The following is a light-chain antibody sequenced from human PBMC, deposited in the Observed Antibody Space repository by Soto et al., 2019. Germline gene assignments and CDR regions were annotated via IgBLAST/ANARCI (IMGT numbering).Light chain of an antibody. CDR2: DVS. V-gene: IGLV2-14*01. Sequence: QSALTQPASMSGSPGQSIAISCTGTSGDVGGYNYVSWYQQHPGKAPKLMIYDVSNRPSGVSNRFSGSKSGNTASLTISGLQSQDEADYYCSSYTSSSTLVVFGGGTKVTVL. CDR3: SSYTSSSTLVV. CDR1: SGDVGGYNY. J-gene: IGLJ2*01.